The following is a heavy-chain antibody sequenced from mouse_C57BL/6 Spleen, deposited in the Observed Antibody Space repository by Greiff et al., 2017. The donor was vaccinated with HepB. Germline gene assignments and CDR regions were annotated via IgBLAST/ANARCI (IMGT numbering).Heavy chain of an antibody. J-gene: IGHJ3*01. V-gene: IGHV5-17*01. CDR2: ISSGSSTI. CDR3: AREGSYDGYSSFAY. CDR1: GFTFSDYG. D-gene: IGHD2-3*01. Sequence: EVQGVESGGGLVKPGGSLKLSCAASGFTFSDYGMHWVRQAPEKGLEWVAYISSGSSTIYYADTVKGRFTISRDNAKNTLFLQMTSLRSEDTAMYYCAREGSYDGYSSFAYWGQGTLVTVSA.